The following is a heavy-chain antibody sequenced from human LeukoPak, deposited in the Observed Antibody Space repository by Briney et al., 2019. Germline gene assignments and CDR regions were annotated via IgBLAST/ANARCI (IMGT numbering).Heavy chain of an antibody. CDR2: IIPIFGTA. D-gene: IGHD2-2*02. Sequence: SVKVSCKASGGTFSSYAISWVRQAPGQGLEWMGGIIPIFGTANYAQKFQGRVTITTDESTSTAYMELSSLRSEDTAVYYCARGSRYCSSTSCYTGWFDPWGQGTLVTVSS. J-gene: IGHJ5*02. CDR3: ARGSRYCSSTSCYTGWFDP. CDR1: GGTFSSYA. V-gene: IGHV1-69*05.